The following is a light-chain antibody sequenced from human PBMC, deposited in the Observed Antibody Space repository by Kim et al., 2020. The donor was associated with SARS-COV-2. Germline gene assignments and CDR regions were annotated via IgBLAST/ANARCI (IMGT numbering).Light chain of an antibody. CDR2: AAS. Sequence: DIQMTQSPSSVSASVGDRVTITCRASQDVRNWVCWYQQRPGKAPKLLISAASTLQSGVPSRFSGSGSGTDFTLTISSLQSDDFATYYCQQTNEFPITFGQGTRLEIK. V-gene: IGKV1-12*01. CDR1: QDVRNW. J-gene: IGKJ5*01. CDR3: QQTNEFPIT.